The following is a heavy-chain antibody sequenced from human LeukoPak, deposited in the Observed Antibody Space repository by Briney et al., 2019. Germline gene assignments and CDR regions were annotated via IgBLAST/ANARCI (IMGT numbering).Heavy chain of an antibody. CDR2: INPNSGGT. CDR1: GYTFTRSY. Sequence: GGPVKASCAPYGYTFTRSYMHTGRQAPGHGLEWMGRINPNSGGTHYTQKFPGRVTMTRDTSTRTPYRELRRLRALNTRAYNSAPDRSGTMVVAPLFDPWGQGDLGTVSP. D-gene: IGHD4-23*01. J-gene: IGHJ5*02. V-gene: IGHV1-2*05. CDR3: APDRSGTMVVAPLFDP.